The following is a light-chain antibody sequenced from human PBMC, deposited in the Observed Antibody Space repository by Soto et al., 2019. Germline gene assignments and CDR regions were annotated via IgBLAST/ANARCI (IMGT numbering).Light chain of an antibody. Sequence: IVMTHSPATLSVSPWERATLSCRASRSVDSNLAWYQHKPGQGPRLLLYGASTRATGIPDRFSGSGSGTDFTLTISRLEPEDFAVYYCQQYGTSLQRWKFGQGTKVDIK. CDR2: GAS. J-gene: IGKJ1*01. V-gene: IGKV3-20*01. CDR1: RSVDSN. CDR3: QQYGTSLQRWK.